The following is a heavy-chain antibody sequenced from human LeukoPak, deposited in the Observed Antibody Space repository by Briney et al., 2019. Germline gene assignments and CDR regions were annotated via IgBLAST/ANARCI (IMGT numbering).Heavy chain of an antibody. CDR1: GGSISSYY. D-gene: IGHD1-26*01. J-gene: IGHJ4*02. CDR2: IYYSGST. Sequence: SETLSLTCTVSGGSISSYYWSWIRQPPGKGLEWIGYIYYSGSTNYNPSLKSRVTISVDTSKNQFSLKLSSVTAADTAVYYCARGVQWELIYYFDYWGQGTLVTVSS. CDR3: ARGVQWELIYYFDY. V-gene: IGHV4-59*01.